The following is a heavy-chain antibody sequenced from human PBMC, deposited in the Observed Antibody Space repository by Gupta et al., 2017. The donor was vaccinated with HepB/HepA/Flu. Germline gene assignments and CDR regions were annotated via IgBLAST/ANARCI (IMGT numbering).Heavy chain of an antibody. CDR1: GGSLITTRYS. D-gene: IGHD1-1*01. CDR2: VYCLGDT. CDR3: AIENGNDYFFDY. J-gene: IGHJ4*02. V-gene: IGHV4-39*01. Sequence: QLQLQESGPGLVKPSETLSLTCTVSGGSLITTRYSWGWIRQPPGKQLEWIGSVYCLGDTYYNPSLKSRVTISVDTSKNQFSLKLTSVTAADTALYYWAIENGNDYFFDYWGPGTLVTVSS.